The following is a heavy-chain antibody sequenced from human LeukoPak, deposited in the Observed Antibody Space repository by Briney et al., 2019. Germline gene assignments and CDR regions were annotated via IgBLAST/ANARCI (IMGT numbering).Heavy chain of an antibody. Sequence: GESLKISFKGSGXSFTNYWIGWVRQMPGKGLEWMRIIYPGDSDTRYSPSFQGQVTISADKSISTAYLQWRSLKASDTAMYYCASGAYCGGDCYSGAFDIWGQGTMVTVSS. CDR3: ASGAYCGGDCYSGAFDI. V-gene: IGHV5-51*01. CDR1: GXSFTNYW. J-gene: IGHJ3*02. CDR2: IYPGDSDT. D-gene: IGHD2-21*02.